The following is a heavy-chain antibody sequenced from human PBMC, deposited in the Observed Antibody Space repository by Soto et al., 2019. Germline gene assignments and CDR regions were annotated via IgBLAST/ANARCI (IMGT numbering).Heavy chain of an antibody. CDR3: ARTGYSSSWYWLGLPGGGAPKEDDYYYYGMDV. CDR2: IYYSGST. D-gene: IGHD6-13*01. Sequence: SETLSLTCTVSGGSISSSSYYWGWIRQPPGKGLEWIGSIYYSGSTYYNPSLESRVTISVDTSKNQFSLKLSSVTAADTAVYYCARTGYSSSWYWLGLPGGGAPKEDDYYYYGMDVWGQGTTVTVSS. CDR1: GGSISSSSYY. J-gene: IGHJ6*02. V-gene: IGHV4-39*01.